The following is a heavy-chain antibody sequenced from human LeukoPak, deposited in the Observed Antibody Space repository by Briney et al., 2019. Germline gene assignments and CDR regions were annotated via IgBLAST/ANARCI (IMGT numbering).Heavy chain of an antibody. D-gene: IGHD5-12*01. V-gene: IGHV1-46*01. CDR1: GNTFTSYY. J-gene: IGHJ5*02. Sequence: ASVKVSCKASGNTFTSYYIHWVRQAPGQGLEWMGIINPSSGSTNYAQKFQGRVTMTRDTSTSTVYMELSSLRSEDTAVYYCARDEVEIARGYSGYGAFICWFDPWGQGTLVTVSS. CDR2: INPSSGST. CDR3: ARDEVEIARGYSGYGAFICWFDP.